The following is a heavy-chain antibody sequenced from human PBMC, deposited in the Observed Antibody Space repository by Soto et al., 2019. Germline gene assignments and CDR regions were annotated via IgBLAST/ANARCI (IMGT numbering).Heavy chain of an antibody. V-gene: IGHV3-21*06. CDR1: GITFSSYN. CDR2: ISSSGTYI. Sequence: QLVESGGGLVKPGGSLRLSCAASGITFSSYNMNWVRQAPGKGLEWVSSISSSGTYIHHADSVKGRFTIYRDNAKNSLYLQMYSLRAEDTAVYYCARDRPSRDSIYYGLDVWGQGTTVTVS. CDR3: ARDRPSRDSIYYGLDV. J-gene: IGHJ6*02. D-gene: IGHD6-13*01.